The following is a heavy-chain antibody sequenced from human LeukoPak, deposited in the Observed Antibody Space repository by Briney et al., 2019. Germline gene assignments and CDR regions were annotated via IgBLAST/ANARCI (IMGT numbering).Heavy chain of an antibody. CDR2: ISGSVGST. V-gene: IGHV3-23*01. D-gene: IGHD4-23*01. J-gene: IGHJ4*02. CDR3: ARGARKGDDYGGFFDY. CDR1: GFTFSNYA. Sequence: PGGSLRLSCAASGFTFSNYAMSWVRQAPGKGLEWVSGISGSVGSTYYAGSVKGRFTISRDNSKSTLYPKMNSLRAEDTAVYYCARGARKGDDYGGFFDYWGQGTLVTVSS.